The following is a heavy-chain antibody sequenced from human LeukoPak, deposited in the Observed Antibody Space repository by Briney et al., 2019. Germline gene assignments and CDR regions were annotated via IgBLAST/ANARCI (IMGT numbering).Heavy chain of an antibody. CDR3: ATNRAPGYFDY. V-gene: IGHV4-34*01. D-gene: IGHD3-10*01. J-gene: IGHJ4*02. Sequence: SETLSLTCAVYGGSFSGYYWSWIRQPPGKGLEWIGEINHSGSTNYNPSLKSRVTISVDTSKNQFSLKLSSVTAADTAVYYCATNRAPGYFDYWGQGTLVTVSS. CDR2: INHSGST. CDR1: GGSFSGYY.